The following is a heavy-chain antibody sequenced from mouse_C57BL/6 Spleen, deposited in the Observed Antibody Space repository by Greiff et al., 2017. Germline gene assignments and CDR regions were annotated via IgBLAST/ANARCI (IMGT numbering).Heavy chain of an antibody. J-gene: IGHJ1*03. Sequence: QVQLQQPGAELVRPGSSVKLSCKASGYTFTSYWMHWVKQRPIQGLEWIGNIDPSDSETHYNQKFKDKATLPVDQSSSTAYMRLSSLTSENSAVYYCARFSTVGRYWSFDDWGTGTTVTVSS. CDR3: ARFSTVGRYWSFDD. D-gene: IGHD1-1*01. CDR2: IDPSDSET. V-gene: IGHV1-52*01. CDR1: GYTFTSYW.